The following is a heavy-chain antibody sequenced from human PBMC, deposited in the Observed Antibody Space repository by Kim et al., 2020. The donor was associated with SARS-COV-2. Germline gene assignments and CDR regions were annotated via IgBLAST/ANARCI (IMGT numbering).Heavy chain of an antibody. CDR2: MNPNSGNT. D-gene: IGHD3-3*01. Sequence: ASVKVSCKASGYTFTNHDLNWVRQAPGQGLEWMGWMNPNSGNTAYAQKFQGRVSMTRNTSISTAYMELSGLTSEETASYFCARGGEWFSDYYYYMDVWGQGTTATV. CDR3: ARGGEWFSDYYYYMDV. J-gene: IGHJ6*03. CDR1: GYTFTNHD. V-gene: IGHV1-8*01.